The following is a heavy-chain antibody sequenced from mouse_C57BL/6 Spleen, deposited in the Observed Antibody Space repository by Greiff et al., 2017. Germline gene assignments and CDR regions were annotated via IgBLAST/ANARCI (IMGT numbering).Heavy chain of an antibody. D-gene: IGHD3-3*01. J-gene: IGHJ1*03. V-gene: IGHV3-6*01. Sequence: VQLKESGPGLVKPSQSLSLTCSVTGYSITSGYYWNWIRQFPGNKLEWMGYISYDGSNNYNPSLKNRISITRDTSKNQFFLELNSVTTEDTATYYCARRAGYFDVWGTGTTVTVSS. CDR3: ARRAGYFDV. CDR2: ISYDGSN. CDR1: GYSITSGYY.